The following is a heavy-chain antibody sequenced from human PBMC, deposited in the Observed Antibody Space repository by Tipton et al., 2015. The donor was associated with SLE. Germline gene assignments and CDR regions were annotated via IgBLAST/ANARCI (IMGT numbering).Heavy chain of an antibody. D-gene: IGHD6-19*01. CDR2: INHSGST. V-gene: IGHV4-34*01. CDR1: GGSFSGYY. CDR3: ARVAVADAFDI. J-gene: IGHJ3*02. Sequence: TLSLTCAVYGGSFSGYYWSWIRQPPGKGLEWIGEINHSGSTNYNPSLKSRVTISVDTSKNQFSLKLSSVTAADTAVYYCARVAVADAFDIWGQGTMVTVSS.